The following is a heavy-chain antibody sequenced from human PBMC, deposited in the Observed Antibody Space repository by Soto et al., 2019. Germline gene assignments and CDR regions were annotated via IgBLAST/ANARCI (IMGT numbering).Heavy chain of an antibody. CDR1: VHTLTELS. CDR3: TTLTSLREDMITSITFDF. Sequence: VNDSRKISVHTLTELSSHGVRPPPGRGREWVGGFDPEGGEAIYGQKWYGRVTVTEDSVTDTAYMELSGQKPVDTAVYYCTTLTSLREDMITSITFDFWGQGTPVTVSS. J-gene: IGHJ4*02. D-gene: IGHD3-10*01. V-gene: IGHV1-24*01. CDR2: FDPEGGEA.